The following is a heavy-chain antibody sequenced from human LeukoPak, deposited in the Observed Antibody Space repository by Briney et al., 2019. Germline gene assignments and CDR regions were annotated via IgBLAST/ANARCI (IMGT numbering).Heavy chain of an antibody. D-gene: IGHD5-12*01. CDR1: GYTFTSCY. CDR3: AREVAMIGFDY. J-gene: IGHJ4*02. V-gene: IGHV1-46*01. CDR2: INPSGGGT. Sequence: ASVKVSCKASGYTFTSCYMHWVRQSPGQGLEWMGIINPSGGGTSYSQKFQGRVTMTRDTSTSTVYMELSSLRSEDTAVYYCAREVAMIGFDYWGQGTLVTVSS.